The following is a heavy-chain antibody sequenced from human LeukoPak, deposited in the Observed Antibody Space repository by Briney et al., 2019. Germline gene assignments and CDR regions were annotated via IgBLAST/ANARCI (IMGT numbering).Heavy chain of an antibody. J-gene: IGHJ3*01. CDR3: TEVGPKGSTYSFDL. D-gene: IGHD6-13*01. CDR1: GFTFDDYA. Sequence: PGRSLRLSCAASGFTFDDYAMHWVRQAPGKGLEWVSGISWNSRSRAYADSVKGRFTISRDNAKNSVYLQMSSLRAEDTALYYCTEVGPKGSTYSFDLWGQGTMVTVSS. CDR2: ISWNSRSR. V-gene: IGHV3-9*01.